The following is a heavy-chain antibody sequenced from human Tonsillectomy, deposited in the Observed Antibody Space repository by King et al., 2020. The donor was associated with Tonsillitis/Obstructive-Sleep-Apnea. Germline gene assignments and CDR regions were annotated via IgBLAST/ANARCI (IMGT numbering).Heavy chain of an antibody. V-gene: IGHV4-34*01. CDR2: INHSGST. D-gene: IGHD2-15*01. CDR1: GGSFSGYY. J-gene: IGHJ4*02. CDR3: TRVAAEGRYCSGGTCYLYYFDS. Sequence: VQLQQWGAGLLKPSETLSITCAVYGGSFSGYYWSWIRQPPGKGLEWIGEINHSGSTNYNPSLKSRFTISVDTSKNQSSLKLSSVTAADTAVYYCTRVAAEGRYCSGGTCYLYYFDSWGQGTLVTVSS.